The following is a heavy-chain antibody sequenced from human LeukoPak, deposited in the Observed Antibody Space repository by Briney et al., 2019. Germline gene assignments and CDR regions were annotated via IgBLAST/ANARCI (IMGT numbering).Heavy chain of an antibody. D-gene: IGHD3-22*01. CDR1: GYTFTGYY. CDR2: INPNSGGT. V-gene: IGHV1-2*06. Sequence: ASVKVSCKASGYTFTGYYMHWVRQAPGQGLEWMGRINPNSGGTNYAQKFQGRVTMTRDTSISTAYMELSRLRSDDTAVYYCARPKYDSSGYIDCWGQGTLVTVSS. J-gene: IGHJ4*02. CDR3: ARPKYDSSGYIDC.